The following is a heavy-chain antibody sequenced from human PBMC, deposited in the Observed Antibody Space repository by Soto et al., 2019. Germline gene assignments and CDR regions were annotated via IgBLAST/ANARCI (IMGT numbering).Heavy chain of an antibody. Sequence: QITLMESGPTLVKPTQTLTLTCTFSGFSLSTSGVGVGWIRQPPAKALEWLGIIFCDDDKRYRPSLKRRVSTTKDTAKYRLVLTMTNMDPVDTATYSCAYLAWKEMWPRAPVVNWGQGTPVTVSS. V-gene: IGHV2-5*02. CDR3: AYLAWKEMWPRAPVVN. D-gene: IGHD1-1*01. CDR2: IFCDDDK. CDR1: GFSLSTSGVG. J-gene: IGHJ4*02.